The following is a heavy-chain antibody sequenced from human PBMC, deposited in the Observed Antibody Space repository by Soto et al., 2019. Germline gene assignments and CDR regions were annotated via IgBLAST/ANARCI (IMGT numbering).Heavy chain of an antibody. Sequence: PSQTLSLTCAISGDSVSSNSAAWNWIRQSPSRGLEWLGRTYYRSKWYNDYAVSVKSRITINPDTPKNQFSLQLNSVTPEDTAVYYCAREGYSSGWYASDAFDIWGQGTMVTVSS. CDR2: TYYRSKWYN. V-gene: IGHV6-1*01. D-gene: IGHD6-19*01. CDR3: AREGYSSGWYASDAFDI. J-gene: IGHJ3*02. CDR1: GDSVSSNSAA.